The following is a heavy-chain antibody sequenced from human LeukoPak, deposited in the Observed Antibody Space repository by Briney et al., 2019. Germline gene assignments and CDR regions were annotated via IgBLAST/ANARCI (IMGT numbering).Heavy chain of an antibody. V-gene: IGHV1-69*05. CDR2: IIPIFGTA. CDR1: GGTFSSYA. J-gene: IGHJ4*02. D-gene: IGHD3-22*01. Sequence: SVKVSCKASGGTFSSYAISWVRQAPGQGLEWMGGIIPIFGTANYAQKFQGRVTITTDESTSTAYMELSSLRSEDTAVYYCARVARYYYDSSGYYNFDYWGQGTLVTVSS. CDR3: ARVARYYYDSSGYYNFDY.